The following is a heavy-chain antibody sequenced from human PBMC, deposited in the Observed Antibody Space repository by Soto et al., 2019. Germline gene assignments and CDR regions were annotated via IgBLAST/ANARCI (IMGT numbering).Heavy chain of an antibody. J-gene: IGHJ4*02. CDR1: GFTFSIYW. Sequence: GGSLRLSCAASGFTFSIYWMTWFRQAPGKGLEWVANIKQDGSEKYYVDSVKGRFTISRDNAKNSLYLQMDSLRVEDTAVYFCAKDRPRRTSGYFFDYWGQGTPVTVSS. CDR2: IKQDGSEK. V-gene: IGHV3-7*01. CDR3: AKDRPRRTSGYFFDY. D-gene: IGHD1-1*01.